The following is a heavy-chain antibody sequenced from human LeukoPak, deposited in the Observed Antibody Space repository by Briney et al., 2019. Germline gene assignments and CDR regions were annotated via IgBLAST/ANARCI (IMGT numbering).Heavy chain of an antibody. CDR3: ARDLQCGGDCHYDAFDV. J-gene: IGHJ3*01. Sequence: GGSLRLSCAASGFTFSSYEMNWVRQAPGKGLEWVSYISSSGSTIYYADSVKGRFTISRDNAKNSLYLQMNSLRAEDTAVYYCARDLQCGGDCHYDAFDVWGQGTMVTVSS. V-gene: IGHV3-48*03. D-gene: IGHD2-21*02. CDR2: ISSSGSTI. CDR1: GFTFSSYE.